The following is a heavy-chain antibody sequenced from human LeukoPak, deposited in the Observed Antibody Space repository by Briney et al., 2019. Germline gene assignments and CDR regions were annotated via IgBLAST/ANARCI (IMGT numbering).Heavy chain of an antibody. V-gene: IGHV3-66*02. CDR3: AKDENYDSSGS. D-gene: IGHD3-22*01. Sequence: GGSLRLSCAASGFTVSSNYMNWVRQAPGKGLEWVSVIYSDGSTYYADSVKGRFTISRDNSKNTLYLQMNSLRAEDTAVYYCAKDENYDSSGSWGQGTLVTVSS. CDR2: IYSDGST. J-gene: IGHJ5*02. CDR1: GFTVSSNY.